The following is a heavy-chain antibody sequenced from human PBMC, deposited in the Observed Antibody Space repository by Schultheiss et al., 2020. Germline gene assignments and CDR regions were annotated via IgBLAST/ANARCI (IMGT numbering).Heavy chain of an antibody. CDR1: GGSFGGYY. D-gene: IGHD6-19*01. V-gene: IGHV4-34*01. CDR3: ARLEQWLVPDY. Sequence: SETLSLTCAVYGGSFGGYYWSWIRQPPGKGLEWIGEINHSGSTNYNPSLKSRVTISVDTSKNQFSLKLSSVTAADTAVYYCARLEQWLVPDYWGQGTLVTVSS. J-gene: IGHJ4*02. CDR2: INHSGST.